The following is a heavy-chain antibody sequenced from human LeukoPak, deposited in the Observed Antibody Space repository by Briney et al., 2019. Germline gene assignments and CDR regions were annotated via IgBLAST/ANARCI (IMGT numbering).Heavy chain of an antibody. V-gene: IGHV1-8*01. J-gene: IGHJ4*02. D-gene: IGHD3-22*01. Sequence: GASVKVSCKASGYTFTSYDINWVRQATGQGLEWMGWMNPNSGNTGYAQKFQGRVTMTRNTSISTAYVELSSLRSEDTAVYHCARWYYYDSSGRFDYWGQGTLVTVSS. CDR2: MNPNSGNT. CDR1: GYTFTSYD. CDR3: ARWYYYDSSGRFDY.